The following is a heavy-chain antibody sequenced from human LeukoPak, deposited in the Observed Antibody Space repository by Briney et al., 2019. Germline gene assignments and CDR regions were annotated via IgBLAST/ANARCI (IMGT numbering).Heavy chain of an antibody. D-gene: IGHD3-22*01. CDR1: GFTFDDYA. CDR2: ISWNSGSI. Sequence: GGSLRLSCAASGFTFDDYAMHWVRQAPGKGLEWVSGISWNSGSIGYADSVKGRFTISRDNAKNSLYLQMNSLRAEDTALYYCAKNTSYYYDRSGSTGGGYFDYWGQGTLVTVSS. CDR3: AKNTSYYYDRSGSTGGGYFDY. J-gene: IGHJ4*02. V-gene: IGHV3-9*01.